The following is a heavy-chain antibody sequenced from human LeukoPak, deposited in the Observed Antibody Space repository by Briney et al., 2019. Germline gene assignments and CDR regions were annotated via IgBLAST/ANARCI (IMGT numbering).Heavy chain of an antibody. D-gene: IGHD2-15*01. CDR1: GGSISSGDNY. CDR3: ARVKAPGGGADWFDP. CDR2: IYYSGST. V-gene: IGHV4-30-4*01. J-gene: IGHJ5*02. Sequence: SQTLSLTCTVSGGSISSGDNYWSWIRQPPGKGLEWIGYIYYSGSTYYNPSLKSRVTISVDTSKNQFSLKLSSVTAADTAVYYCARVKAPGGGADWFDPWGQGTLVTVSS.